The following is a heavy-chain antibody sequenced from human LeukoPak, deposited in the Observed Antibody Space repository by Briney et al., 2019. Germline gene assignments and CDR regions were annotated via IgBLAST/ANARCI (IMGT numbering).Heavy chain of an antibody. D-gene: IGHD3-10*01. J-gene: IGHJ4*02. V-gene: IGHV3-66*01. CDR2: LYSDGTT. CDR1: GFIVSSNY. Sequence: GGSLRLSCAPSGFIVSSNYMSWVRQAPGKGLEWVSVLYSDGTTNYADSVKGRFIISRDNSKNTLYLQMNSLRVEDTAVYYCARGTGRGRISSYFDSWGQGTRVTVSS. CDR3: ARGTGRGRISSYFDS.